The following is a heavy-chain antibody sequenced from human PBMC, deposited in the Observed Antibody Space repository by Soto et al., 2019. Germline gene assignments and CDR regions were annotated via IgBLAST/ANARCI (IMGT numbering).Heavy chain of an antibody. V-gene: IGHV4-30-4*01. CDR3: ARSFSSSSLSWFDP. Sequence: SETLSLTCTVSGGSISSGDYYWSWIRQPPGKGLEWIGYIYYSGSTYYNPSLKSRVTISVDTSKNQLSLKLSSVTAADTAVYYCARSFSSSSLSWFDPWGQGTLVTVSS. D-gene: IGHD6-6*01. CDR2: IYYSGST. CDR1: GGSISSGDYY. J-gene: IGHJ5*02.